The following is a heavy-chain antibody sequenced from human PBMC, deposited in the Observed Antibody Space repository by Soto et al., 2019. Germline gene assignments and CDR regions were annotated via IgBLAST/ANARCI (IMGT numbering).Heavy chain of an antibody. CDR1: GFTFSSYS. V-gene: IGHV3-21*01. CDR2: ISSSSSYI. CDR3: ARDGNRSPYYDFWSGYVAYYYGMDV. Sequence: GGSLRLSCAASGFTFSSYSMNWVRQAPGKGLEWVSSISSSSSYIYYADSVKGRFTISRDNAKNSLYLQMNSLRAEDTAVYYCARDGNRSPYYDFWSGYVAYYYGMDVWGQGTTVTVSS. D-gene: IGHD3-3*01. J-gene: IGHJ6*02.